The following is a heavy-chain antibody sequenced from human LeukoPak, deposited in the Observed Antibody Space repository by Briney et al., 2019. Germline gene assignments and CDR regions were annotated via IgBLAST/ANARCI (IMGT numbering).Heavy chain of an antibody. CDR3: AKDRVGSCSTTSCPIDY. V-gene: IGHV3-23*01. Sequence: PGGSLRLSCAASGFTFSSYAVSWVRQAPGKGLEWVSAISGSGGSTYYADSVKGRFTISRDNSKNTLYLQMNSLRAEDTAVYYCAKDRVGSCSTTSCPIDYWGQGTLVTVSS. CDR1: GFTFSSYA. J-gene: IGHJ4*02. CDR2: ISGSGGST. D-gene: IGHD2-2*01.